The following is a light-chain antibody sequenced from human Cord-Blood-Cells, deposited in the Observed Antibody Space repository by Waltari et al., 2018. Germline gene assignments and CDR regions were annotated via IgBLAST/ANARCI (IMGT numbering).Light chain of an antibody. Sequence: DIQMTQAPSTLSASVGDRVTITCRASQSISSLLAWYQQKPGKSPKLLICDASSLESGVPSRFSGSGSGTEFTLTISSLQPDDFATYYCQQYNRYSPYTFGQGTKLEIK. J-gene: IGKJ2*01. CDR3: QQYNRYSPYT. CDR1: QSISSL. CDR2: DAS. V-gene: IGKV1-5*01.